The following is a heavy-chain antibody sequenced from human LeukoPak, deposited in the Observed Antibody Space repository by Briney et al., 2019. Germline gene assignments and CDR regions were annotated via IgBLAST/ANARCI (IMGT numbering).Heavy chain of an antibody. V-gene: IGHV3-30*18. Sequence: GRSLRLSCAASGFNFNTYGMHWVRQAPGKGLEWVAVISYDASNKNYADPVKGRFTISRDYSKNTVYLQMNSLRAEDTAVYFCAKGVGGYTIGYYFDYWGQGTPVTVSS. J-gene: IGHJ4*02. CDR1: GFNFNTYG. CDR2: ISYDASNK. CDR3: AKGVGGYTIGYYFDY. D-gene: IGHD5-18*01.